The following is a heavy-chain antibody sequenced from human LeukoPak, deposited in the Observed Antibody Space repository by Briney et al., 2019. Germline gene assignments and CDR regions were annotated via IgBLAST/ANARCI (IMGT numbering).Heavy chain of an antibody. CDR3: AREVDDFWSGYRHLDY. Sequence: PSETLSLTCTVSGGSISSSSYYWGWIRQPPGKGLEWIGSIYYSGSTYYNPSLKSRVTISVDTSKNQFSLKLSSVTAADTAVYYCAREVDDFWSGYRHLDYWGQGTLVTVSS. D-gene: IGHD3-3*01. CDR2: IYYSGST. CDR1: GGSISSSSYY. V-gene: IGHV4-39*07. J-gene: IGHJ4*02.